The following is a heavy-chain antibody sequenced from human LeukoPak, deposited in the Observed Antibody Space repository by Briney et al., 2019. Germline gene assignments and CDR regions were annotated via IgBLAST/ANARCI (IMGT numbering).Heavy chain of an antibody. Sequence: ASVKVSCKASGYTFTSYGISWVRQAPGQGLEWMGWISAYNGNTNYAQKLQGRVTMTTDTSTSTAYMELRSLRSDDTAVYYCARGTPGDDYVWGSPPEFDYWGQGTLVTVS. D-gene: IGHD3-16*01. CDR1: GYTFTSYG. CDR3: ARGTPGDDYVWGSPPEFDY. V-gene: IGHV1-18*01. CDR2: ISAYNGNT. J-gene: IGHJ4*02.